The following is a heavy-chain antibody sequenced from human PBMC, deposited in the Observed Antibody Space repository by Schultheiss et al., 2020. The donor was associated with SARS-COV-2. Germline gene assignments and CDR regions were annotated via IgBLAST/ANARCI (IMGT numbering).Heavy chain of an antibody. J-gene: IGHJ4*02. D-gene: IGHD3-3*01. CDR3: ARGNRTVLEWLVHDY. Sequence: SETLSLTCTVSGGSVSSASYYWSWIRQPPGKGLEWIGYIYYSGSTNYSPSLRSRVTISVDTSKNQFSLKLTSVTAADTAVYYCARGNRTVLEWLVHDYWGQGTLVTVSS. CDR2: IYYSGST. V-gene: IGHV4-61*01. CDR1: GGSVSSASYY.